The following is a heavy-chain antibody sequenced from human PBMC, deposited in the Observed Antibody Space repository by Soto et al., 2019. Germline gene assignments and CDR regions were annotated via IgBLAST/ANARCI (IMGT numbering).Heavy chain of an antibody. J-gene: IGHJ4*02. CDR3: ARGPRYYDFWSGPGDY. D-gene: IGHD3-3*01. V-gene: IGHV4-34*01. Sequence: PSETLSLTCAVYGGPFSGYYWSWIRQPPGKGLEWIGEINHSGSTNYNPSLKSRVTISVDTSKNQFSLKLSSVTAADTAVYYCARGPRYYDFWSGPGDYWGQGTLVPVSS. CDR1: GGPFSGYY. CDR2: INHSGST.